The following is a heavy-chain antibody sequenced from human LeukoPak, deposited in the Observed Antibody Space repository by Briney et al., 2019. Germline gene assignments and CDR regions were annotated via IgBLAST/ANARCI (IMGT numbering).Heavy chain of an antibody. CDR3: ARDRSGNSG. J-gene: IGHJ4*02. CDR2: ISSSSTYI. CDR1: GFTFSSST. V-gene: IGHV3-21*01. D-gene: IGHD1-14*01. Sequence: GGSLRLSCAASGFTFSSSTMNWVRQGPGKGLEWVSSISSSSTYIYYADSVKGRFTISRDNAKNSLYLQMNSLKAEDTAVYYCARDRSGNSGWGQGTLVSVSS.